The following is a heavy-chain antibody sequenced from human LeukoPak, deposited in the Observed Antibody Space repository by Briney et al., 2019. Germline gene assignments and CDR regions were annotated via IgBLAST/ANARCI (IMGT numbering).Heavy chain of an antibody. J-gene: IGHJ4*02. D-gene: IGHD3-10*01. V-gene: IGHV3-23*01. Sequence: GGSLRLSCEASGFTFHNHGMSWVRQAPGKGLEWVSAVSDTGTTTFYADSVKGRFTISRDNFKNTVYLQMDILRAEDTAVYYCSKGRSRLGELSGDYWGQGTLVTVSS. CDR2: VSDTGTTT. CDR1: GFTFHNHG. CDR3: SKGRSRLGELSGDY.